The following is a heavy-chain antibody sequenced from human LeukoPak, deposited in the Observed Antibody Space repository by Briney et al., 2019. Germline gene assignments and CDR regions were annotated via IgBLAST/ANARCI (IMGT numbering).Heavy chain of an antibody. D-gene: IGHD3-9*01. J-gene: IGHJ4*02. CDR3: ARDLNYATLGYDILADVGYYFDY. CDR2: ISPHNGNT. CDR1: GYTFTMYG. V-gene: IGHV1-18*01. Sequence: GASVKVSCKASGYTFTMYGISWVRQAPGQGLQWLGWISPHNGNTKYAQDLQGRVSMTTDTSTSTAYLELRSLRSDDTAIYYCARDLNYATLGYDILADVGYYFDYWGQGSLVTVSS.